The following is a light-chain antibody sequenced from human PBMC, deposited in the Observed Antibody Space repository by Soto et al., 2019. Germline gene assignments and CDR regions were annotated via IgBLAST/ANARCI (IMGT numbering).Light chain of an antibody. Sequence: IQMTQSPSSLSACLGDRVTITCRASQDINKYLAWYQQKPGKAPALLIYGASTLQSGVPSRFSGSGSGTDFTLTITSLQPEDVATYYCQKYGSAPRTFGPGTKVDIK. CDR3: QKYGSAPRT. CDR2: GAS. J-gene: IGKJ1*01. CDR1: QDINKY. V-gene: IGKV1-27*01.